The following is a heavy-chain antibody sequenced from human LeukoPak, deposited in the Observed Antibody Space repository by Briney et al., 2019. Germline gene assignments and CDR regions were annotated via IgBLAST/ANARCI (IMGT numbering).Heavy chain of an antibody. V-gene: IGHV1-18*01. D-gene: IGHD6-13*01. Sequence: GASVKVSCKASGYSFTSYGISWVRQAPGQGLEWMGWISAYNGNTNYAQKLQGRVTMTTDTSTSTAYMELRSLRSDDTAVYYCARDFEQQLVRLYYYGMDVWGQGTTVTASS. J-gene: IGHJ6*02. CDR1: GYSFTSYG. CDR2: ISAYNGNT. CDR3: ARDFEQQLVRLYYYGMDV.